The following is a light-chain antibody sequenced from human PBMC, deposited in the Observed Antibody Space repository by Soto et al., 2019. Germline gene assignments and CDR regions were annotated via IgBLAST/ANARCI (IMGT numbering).Light chain of an antibody. J-gene: IGKJ2*03. CDR3: QQYNAYYS. V-gene: IGKV1-5*01. Sequence: PSTLSGSVGDRVTITCRASQTISSWLAWYQQKPGKAPVLLIYDASTLQGGVPSRFSGTGSGTEFTLTISSLQPEDFATYYCQQYNAYYSFGQGTKVDIK. CDR2: DAS. CDR1: QTISSW.